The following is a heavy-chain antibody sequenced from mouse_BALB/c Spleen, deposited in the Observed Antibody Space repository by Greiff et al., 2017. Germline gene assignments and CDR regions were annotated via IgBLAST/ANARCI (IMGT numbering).Heavy chain of an antibody. D-gene: IGHD1-1*01. J-gene: IGHJ4*01. CDR2: ISSGSSTI. Sequence: EVHLVESGGSLVQPGGSRKLSCAASGFTFSSFGMHWVRQAPEKGLEWVAYISSGSSTIYYADTVKGRFTISRDNPKNTLFLQMTSLRSEDTAMYYCARYRYDYGSSYYAMDYWGQGTSVTVSS. CDR1: GFTFSSFG. V-gene: IGHV5-17*02. CDR3: ARYRYDYGSSYYAMDY.